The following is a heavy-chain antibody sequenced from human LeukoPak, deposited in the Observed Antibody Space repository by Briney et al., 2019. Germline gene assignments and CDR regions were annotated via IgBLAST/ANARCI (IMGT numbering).Heavy chain of an antibody. D-gene: IGHD2-21*02. J-gene: IGHJ6*02. Sequence: PGGSLRLSCAASGFTFSSYGMHWVRQAPGKGLEWVAVIWYDGSNKYYADSVKGRFTISRDNSKNTLYLQMNSLRAEDTAVYYCARSRVPIVVVTANYYGMDVWGQGTTVTVSS. CDR1: GFTFSSYG. CDR3: ARSRVPIVVVTANYYGMDV. V-gene: IGHV3-33*08. CDR2: IWYDGSNK.